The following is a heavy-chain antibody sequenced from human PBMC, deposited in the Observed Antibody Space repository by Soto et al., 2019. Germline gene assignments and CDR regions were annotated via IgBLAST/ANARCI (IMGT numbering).Heavy chain of an antibody. CDR3: ARSQGSSTSLEIYYYYYYGMDV. V-gene: IGHV1-69*01. CDR2: IIPISGTA. J-gene: IGHJ6*02. CDR1: GGTFSSYA. D-gene: IGHD2-2*01. Sequence: QVQLVQSGAEVKKPGSSVKVSCKASGGTFSSYAISWVRQAPGQGLEWMGGIIPISGTANYAQKFQGRVTITAEESTITAYMELSSLRSEDTAVYYCARSQGSSTSLEIYYYYYYGMDVWGQGTTVTVSS.